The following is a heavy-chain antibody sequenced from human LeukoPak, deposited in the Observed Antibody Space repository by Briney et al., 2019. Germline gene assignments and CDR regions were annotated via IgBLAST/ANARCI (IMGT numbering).Heavy chain of an antibody. J-gene: IGHJ3*02. Sequence: SVKVSCKASGYTFTGYYMHWVRQAPGQGLEWMGGIIPIFGTANYAQKFQGRVTITTDESTSTAYMELSSLRSEDTAVYYCARGPAASDAFDIWGQGTMVTVSS. D-gene: IGHD6-13*01. CDR2: IIPIFGTA. CDR1: GYTFTGYY. V-gene: IGHV1-69*05. CDR3: ARGPAASDAFDI.